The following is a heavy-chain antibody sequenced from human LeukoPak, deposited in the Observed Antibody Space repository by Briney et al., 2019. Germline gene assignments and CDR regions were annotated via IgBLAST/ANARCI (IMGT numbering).Heavy chain of an antibody. CDR3: ARGCYYGSGSYYEDY. CDR1: GGSFSGYY. Sequence: SETLSLTCAVYGGSFSGYYWSWIRQPPGKGLEWIGEINHSGSTNYNPSLKSRVTISVDTSKNQFSLKLSSVPPADTAVYYCARGCYYGSGSYYEDYWGQGTLVTVSS. J-gene: IGHJ4*02. V-gene: IGHV4-34*01. D-gene: IGHD3-10*01. CDR2: INHSGST.